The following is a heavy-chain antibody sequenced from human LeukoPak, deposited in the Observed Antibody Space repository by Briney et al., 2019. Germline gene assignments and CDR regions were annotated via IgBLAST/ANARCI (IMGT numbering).Heavy chain of an antibody. CDR2: INPNNGGT. CDR3: AKAPD. CDR1: GYNFIDKY. Sequence: ASVKVSCKASGYNFIDKYMHWVRQAPGQGLEWMGWINPNNGGTNYAQKFEGRVTMTRDTSISTAYMELSGLRSDDTAVYYCAKAPDWGQGTLVTVSS. V-gene: IGHV1-2*02. J-gene: IGHJ4*02.